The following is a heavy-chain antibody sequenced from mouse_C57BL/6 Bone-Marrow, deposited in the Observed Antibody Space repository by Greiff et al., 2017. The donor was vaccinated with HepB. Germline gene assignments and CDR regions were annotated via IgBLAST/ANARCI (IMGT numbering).Heavy chain of an antibody. CDR2: ISDGGSYT. CDR3: ARGPLYYGYYFDY. CDR1: GFTFSSYA. V-gene: IGHV5-4*03. D-gene: IGHD1-1*01. Sequence: EVKLVESGGGLVKPGGSLKLSCEASGFTFSSYAMSWVRQTPEKRLEWVATISDGGSYTYYPDNVKGRFTISRDNAKNNLYLQMSHLKSEDTAMYYCARGPLYYGYYFDYWGQGTTLTVSS. J-gene: IGHJ2*01.